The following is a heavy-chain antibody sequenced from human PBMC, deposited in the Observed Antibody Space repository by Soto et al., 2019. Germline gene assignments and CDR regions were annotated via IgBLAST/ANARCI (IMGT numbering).Heavy chain of an antibody. CDR1: GGSISSYY. Sequence: QVQLQESGPGLVKPSETLSLTCTVSGGSISSYYWTWIRQPPGKGLEWIGYIYYTGGTNYNPSLKSRVSISVDTSKNPFSLRVTSVTAADTAVYYCARAPPNDYGDFDYWGQGTLVTVSS. CDR2: IYYTGGT. D-gene: IGHD4-17*01. CDR3: ARAPPNDYGDFDY. V-gene: IGHV4-59*01. J-gene: IGHJ4*02.